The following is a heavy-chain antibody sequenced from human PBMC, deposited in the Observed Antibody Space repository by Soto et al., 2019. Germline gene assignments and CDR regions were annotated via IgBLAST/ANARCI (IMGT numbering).Heavy chain of an antibody. CDR1: GFTFSSYS. D-gene: IGHD3-3*01. CDR3: ERDYYDFWSGSHYGMDV. CDR2: ISSSSSYI. Sequence: GGSLRHSCAASGFTFSSYSMNWVRQAPGKGLEWVSSISSSSSYIYYADSVKGRFTISRDNAKNSPYLQMNSLRAEDTAVYYCERDYYDFWSGSHYGMDVWGQGTTVTVSS. J-gene: IGHJ6*02. V-gene: IGHV3-21*01.